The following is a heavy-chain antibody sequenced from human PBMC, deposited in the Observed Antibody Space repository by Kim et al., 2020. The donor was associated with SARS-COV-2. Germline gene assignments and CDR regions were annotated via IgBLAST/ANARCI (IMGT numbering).Heavy chain of an antibody. Sequence: YNEYAVSVKSRLTVNADTLRNQFSLQLNSVTPEDTAVYYCAREVGGLFDYWGQGTLVTVSS. J-gene: IGHJ4*02. CDR2: YN. V-gene: IGHV6-1*01. D-gene: IGHD2-15*01. CDR3: AREVGGLFDY.